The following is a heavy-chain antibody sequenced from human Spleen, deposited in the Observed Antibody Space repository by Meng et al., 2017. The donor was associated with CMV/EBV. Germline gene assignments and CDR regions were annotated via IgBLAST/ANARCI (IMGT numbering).Heavy chain of an antibody. CDR3: ARVVVVAGKAFDI. Sequence: GESLKISCVVSEFTFSSHWMTWVRQAPGKGLEWLANINPDATVRNYLDSVKGRFTISRDNSKNSVYLQMNSLRADDTAVYYCARVVVVAGKAFDIWGQGTMVTVSS. CDR1: EFTFSSHW. V-gene: IGHV3-7*01. CDR2: INPDATVR. J-gene: IGHJ3*02. D-gene: IGHD6-19*01.